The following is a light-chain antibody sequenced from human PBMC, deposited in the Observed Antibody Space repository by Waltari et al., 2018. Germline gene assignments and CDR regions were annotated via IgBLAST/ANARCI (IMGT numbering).Light chain of an antibody. CDR3: ITWDDSLGGYYV. Sequence: QSVLTQAPSVSGTLGQSVAISCSGATSNVGTNHVYWYQQLPGTAPKLLIYRNSQRPSGVPDRFSASKSDTSASLTISGLRSEDEADYYCITWDDSLGGYYVFGTGTTVTVL. J-gene: IGLJ1*01. CDR2: RNS. CDR1: TSNVGTNH. V-gene: IGLV1-47*01.